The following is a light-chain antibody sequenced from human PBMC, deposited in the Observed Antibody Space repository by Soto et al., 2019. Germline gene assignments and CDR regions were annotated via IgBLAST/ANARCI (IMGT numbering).Light chain of an antibody. CDR2: STN. Sequence: QPVVTQEPSLTVSPGGTVTLTCAVYTGAVTSSNYPNWFQQKPGQAPRALIYSTNHKYSWTPARFSGSLLGGKAALTLSGVQPEDEADYYCLLYYGGQLGVFGGGTKLTVL. CDR1: TGAVTSSNY. J-gene: IGLJ2*01. V-gene: IGLV7-43*01. CDR3: LLYYGGQLGV.